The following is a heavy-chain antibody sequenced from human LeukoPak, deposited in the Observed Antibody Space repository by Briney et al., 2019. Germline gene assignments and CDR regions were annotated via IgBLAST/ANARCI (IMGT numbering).Heavy chain of an antibody. J-gene: IGHJ5*02. D-gene: IGHD1-14*01. V-gene: IGHV4-59*01. CDR3: TRVNGKFDP. Sequence: SETLSLTCTVSGGSISSYYWSWIRQPPGKGLEWIGYIYYSGSTNYNPSLKSRVTISVDTSKNQFSLKLSSVTAADTAVYYCTRVNGKFDPWGQGTLVTVSS. CDR1: GGSISSYY. CDR2: IYYSGST.